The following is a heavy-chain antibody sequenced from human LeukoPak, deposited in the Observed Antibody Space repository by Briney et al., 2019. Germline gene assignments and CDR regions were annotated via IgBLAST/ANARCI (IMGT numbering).Heavy chain of an antibody. CDR2: IYPGDSDT. J-gene: IGHJ4*02. CDR1: GYSFSTYW. Sequence: GESLKISCKASGYSFSTYWIGWVRQMPGKGLEWMGIIYPGDSDTRYSPSFQGQVTISVDKSFNTAYLQWTSLKASDTAIYYCVRRATLTGWSSHIDYWGQGTLVTVSS. CDR3: VRRATLTGWSSHIDY. V-gene: IGHV5-51*01. D-gene: IGHD6-19*01.